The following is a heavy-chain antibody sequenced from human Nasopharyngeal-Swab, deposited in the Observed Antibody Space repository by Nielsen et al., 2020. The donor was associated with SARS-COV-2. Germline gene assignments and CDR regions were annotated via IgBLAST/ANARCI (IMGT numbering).Heavy chain of an antibody. CDR2: INHSGST. J-gene: IGHJ6*02. CDR3: ARGLGYGMDV. Sequence: SETLSLTCAVYGGSFSGYYWSWIRQPPGKGLEWIGEINHSGSTNYNPSLKSRVTISVDTSKNQFSLKPSSVTAADTAVYYCARGLGYGMDVWGQGTTVTVSS. V-gene: IGHV4-34*01. D-gene: IGHD7-27*01. CDR1: GGSFSGYY.